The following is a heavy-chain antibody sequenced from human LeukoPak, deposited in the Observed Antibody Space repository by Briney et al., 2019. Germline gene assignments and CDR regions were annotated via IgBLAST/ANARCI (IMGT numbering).Heavy chain of an antibody. V-gene: IGHV3-23*01. CDR1: GFTFSSYA. J-gene: IGHJ6*02. D-gene: IGHD2-2*01. CDR2: ISGSGGST. CDR3: AKGGLGYCSSTSCQLYYYYGMDV. Sequence: GGSLRLSCAASGFTFSSYAMSWVRQAPGKGLEWVSAISGSGGSTCYADSVKGRFTISRDNSKNTLYLQMNSLRAEDTAVYYCAKGGLGYCSSTSCQLYYYYGMDVWGQGTTVTVSS.